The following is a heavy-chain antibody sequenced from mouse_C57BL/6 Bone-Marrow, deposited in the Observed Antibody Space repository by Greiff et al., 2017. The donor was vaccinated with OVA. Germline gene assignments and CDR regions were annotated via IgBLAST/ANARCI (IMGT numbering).Heavy chain of an antibody. J-gene: IGHJ4*01. CDR1: GYTFTDYE. V-gene: IGHV1-15*01. D-gene: IGHD1-1*01. CDR3: TRKGTTVVATDYAMDY. Sequence: VQLQQSGAELVRPGASVTLSCKASGYTFTDYEMHWVKQTPVHGLEWIGAIDPETGGTAYNQKFKGKAILTADTSSSTAYMELRSLTSEDSAVYYCTRKGTTVVATDYAMDYWGQGTSVTVSS. CDR2: IDPETGGT.